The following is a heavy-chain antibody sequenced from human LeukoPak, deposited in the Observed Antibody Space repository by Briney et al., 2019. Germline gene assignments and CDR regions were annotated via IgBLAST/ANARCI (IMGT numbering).Heavy chain of an antibody. J-gene: IGHJ4*02. CDR1: GFTFSGYG. V-gene: IGHV3-30*18. CDR2: ISYDGSNK. CDR3: AKQHLRYCSGGSCYVDY. D-gene: IGHD2-15*01. Sequence: GRSLRLSCAASGFTFSGYGMHWVRQAPGKGLEWVAVISYDGSNKYYADSVKGRFTISRDNSKNTLYLQMNSLRAEDTAVYYCAKQHLRYCSGGSCYVDYWGQGTLVTVSS.